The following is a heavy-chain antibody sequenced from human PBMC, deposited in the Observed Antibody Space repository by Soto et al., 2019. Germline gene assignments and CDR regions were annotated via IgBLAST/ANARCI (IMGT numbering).Heavy chain of an antibody. J-gene: IGHJ4*02. CDR3: ARDQLNDVWSGIDY. D-gene: IGHD3-3*01. Sequence: SVKGRFTISRDNSKNTLYLQMNSLRAEDTAVYYCARDQLNDVWSGIDYWGQATPVTVSS. V-gene: IGHV3-30*01.